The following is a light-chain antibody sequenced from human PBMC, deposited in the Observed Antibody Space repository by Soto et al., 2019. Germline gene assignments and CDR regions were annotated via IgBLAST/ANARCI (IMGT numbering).Light chain of an antibody. CDR1: SRDVGSYNY. CDR3: SSYTSSSTVV. CDR2: DVS. V-gene: IGLV2-14*01. J-gene: IGLJ3*02. Sequence: QSALTQPASVSGSPGQSITISCTGTSRDVGSYNYVSWYQQRPGKAPRLMIYDVSDRPSGISIRFSGSKSGNTASLTISVLQAEDEADYFCSSYTSSSTVVFGGGTKVTVL.